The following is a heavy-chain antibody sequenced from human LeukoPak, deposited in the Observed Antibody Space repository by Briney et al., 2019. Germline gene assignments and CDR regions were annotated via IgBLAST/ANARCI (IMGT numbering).Heavy chain of an antibody. CDR2: MNPNSGDT. Sequence: GASVKVSCKASGYTFTGFDINWVRQAPGQGLEWMGWMNPNSGDTAYAQNLQGRVTITRSTSLSTAYMELSSLRSEDTAVYYCASADFQYWGQGTLVTVSS. J-gene: IGHJ1*01. CDR1: GYTFTGFD. V-gene: IGHV1-8*03. CDR3: ASADFQY.